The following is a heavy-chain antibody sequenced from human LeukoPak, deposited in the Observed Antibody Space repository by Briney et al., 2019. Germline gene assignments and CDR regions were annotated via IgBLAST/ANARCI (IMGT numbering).Heavy chain of an antibody. CDR1: GGSFSGYY. CDR2: IYYSGST. J-gene: IGHJ4*02. D-gene: IGHD5-24*01. CDR3: ARVRDGYITD. V-gene: IGHV4-59*01. Sequence: SETLSLTCAVYGGSFSGYYWSWIRQPPGKGLEWIGYIYYSGSTNYNPSLKSRVTISVDTSKNQFSLKLSSVTAADTAVYYCARVRDGYITDWGQGTLVTVSS.